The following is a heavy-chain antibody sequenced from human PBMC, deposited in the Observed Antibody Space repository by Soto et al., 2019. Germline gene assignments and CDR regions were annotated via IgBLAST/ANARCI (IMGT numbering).Heavy chain of an antibody. CDR3: ARDGYYGSGSYYLDY. D-gene: IGHD3-10*01. CDR2: ISYDGSNK. Sequence: QVQLVESGGGVVQPGRSLRLSCAASGFTFSSYAMHWVRQAPGKGLEWVAVISYDGSNKYYADSVKGRFTISRDNSKNTLYLQMNSLRAEDTAVYHCARDGYYGSGSYYLDYWGQGTLVTVSS. V-gene: IGHV3-30-3*01. CDR1: GFTFSSYA. J-gene: IGHJ4*02.